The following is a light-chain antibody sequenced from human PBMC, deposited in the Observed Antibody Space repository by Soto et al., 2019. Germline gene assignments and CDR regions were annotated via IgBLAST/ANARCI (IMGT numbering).Light chain of an antibody. CDR1: QSVRSSY. Sequence: EIVLTQSPAPLSLSPGESATLSCRASQSVRSSYLAWYQQTPGQTPRLLIYAASSRATGIPDRFSGSGSGTDFSLTISRLEAEDFAVYYCQQYGSSPRTFGQGTKVDI. CDR2: AAS. J-gene: IGKJ1*01. V-gene: IGKV3-20*01. CDR3: QQYGSSPRT.